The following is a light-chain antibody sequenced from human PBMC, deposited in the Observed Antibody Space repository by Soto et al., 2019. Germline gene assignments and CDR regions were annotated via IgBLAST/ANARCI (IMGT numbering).Light chain of an antibody. J-gene: IGLJ2*01. CDR1: SSDVGGYNC. CDR2: DVS. CDR3: SSYTSSSTLV. V-gene: IGLV2-14*03. Sequence: QSALTQPASVSGSPGQSITISCTGTSSDVGGYNCVSWYQHHPGKAPKLMIYDVSNRPSGVSNRFSGSKSGNTASLTISGLQAEDEADYHCSSYTSSSTLVFGGGTQLTVL.